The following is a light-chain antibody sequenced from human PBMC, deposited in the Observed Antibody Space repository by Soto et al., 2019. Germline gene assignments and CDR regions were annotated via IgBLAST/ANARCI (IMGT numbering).Light chain of an antibody. CDR3: QVWGSNADPYVV. CDR2: NDA. V-gene: IGLV3-21*04. Sequence: SYELTQPPSVSVAPGETATITCGGNNIGGKSVHWYQRKPGQAPLLIIYNDADRPSGIPERFSGSNSGNTATLTVSRVEAGDEADYYCQVWGSNADPYVVFGGGTKLTVL. CDR1: NIGGKS. J-gene: IGLJ2*01.